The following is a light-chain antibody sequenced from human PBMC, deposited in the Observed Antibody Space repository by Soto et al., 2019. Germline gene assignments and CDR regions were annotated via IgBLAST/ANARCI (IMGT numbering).Light chain of an antibody. Sequence: DIVMTQSPDSLAVSLGERATINCKSSQSVLYSSTNNNYLAWHQQKPGQPPKLLIYWASTRESGVPDRFSGSGSGPDFTLTTSSLQAEDVAVYYCQQYYSIPPSFGGGTKVEIK. J-gene: IGKJ4*01. CDR3: QQYYSIPPS. CDR1: QSVLYSSTNNNY. V-gene: IGKV4-1*01. CDR2: WAS.